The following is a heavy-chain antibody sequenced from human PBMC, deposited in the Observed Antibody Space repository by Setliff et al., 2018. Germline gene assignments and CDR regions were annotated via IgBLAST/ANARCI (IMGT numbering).Heavy chain of an antibody. D-gene: IGHD3-10*01. CDR2: IKEDGSEK. V-gene: IGHV3-7*01. J-gene: IGHJ4*02. CDR1: GFDFKTHW. Sequence: GGSLRLSCAASGFDFKTHWMDWARQAPGKGLEWVANIKEDGSEKYYVDSVEGRFTISRDNAKNSLYLQMNSLRAEDTAVYYCASYYYGSGSYYPYFDYWGQGTLVTVSS. CDR3: ASYYYGSGSYYPYFDY.